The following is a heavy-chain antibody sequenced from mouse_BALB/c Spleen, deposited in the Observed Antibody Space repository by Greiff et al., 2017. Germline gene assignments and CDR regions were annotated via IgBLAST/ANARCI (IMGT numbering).Heavy chain of an antibody. J-gene: IGHJ4*01. D-gene: IGHD3-3*01. V-gene: IGHV5-9-3*01. CDR1: GFTFSSYA. Sequence: EVKLMESGGGLVKPGGSLKLSCAASGFTFSSYAMSWVRQTPEKRLEWVATISSGGSYTYYPDSVKGRFTISRDNAKNTLYLQMSSLRSEDTAMYYCARHWRERDAMDYWGQGTSVTVSS. CDR2: ISSGGSYT. CDR3: ARHWRERDAMDY.